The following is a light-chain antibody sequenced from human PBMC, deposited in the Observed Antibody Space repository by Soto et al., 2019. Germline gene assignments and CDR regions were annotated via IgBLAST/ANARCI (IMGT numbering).Light chain of an antibody. CDR1: SSNIGAGYD. CDR3: QSYDSSLSGYV. V-gene: IGLV1-40*01. J-gene: IGLJ1*01. Sequence: QSVLTQPPSGSGAPGEGGTISCTGSSSNIGAGYDVHWYQQLPGTAPKLLIYDNNNRPSGVPDRFSGSKSGTSASLAITGLQAEDEADYYCQSYDSSLSGYVFGTGTKVTVL. CDR2: DNN.